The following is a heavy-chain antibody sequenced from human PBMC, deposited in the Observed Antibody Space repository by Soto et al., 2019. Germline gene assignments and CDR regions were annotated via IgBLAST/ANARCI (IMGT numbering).Heavy chain of an antibody. Sequence: GESLKISCAASGFTFSSYGMHWVRQAPGKGLEWVAVISCGAGNKYYADSVKGRFSTSRDNAESTLYLDMNTLRVEDTAMYYCAKTFGSNWLPEYWGQGTLVTVSS. D-gene: IGHD6-13*01. CDR3: AKTFGSNWLPEY. CDR1: GFTFSSYG. CDR2: ISCGAGNK. J-gene: IGHJ4*02. V-gene: IGHV3-33*03.